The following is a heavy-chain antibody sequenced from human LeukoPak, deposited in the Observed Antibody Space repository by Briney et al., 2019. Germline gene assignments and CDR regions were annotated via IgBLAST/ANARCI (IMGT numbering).Heavy chain of an antibody. Sequence: PSETLSLTCAVYGGSFSGYYWSWIRQPPGKGLEWIGEINHSGSTNYNPSLKSRVTISVDTSKNQFSLKLSSVTAADTAVYYCARDTWFGESTYYYYYMDVWGKGTTVTISS. CDR2: INHSGST. J-gene: IGHJ6*03. V-gene: IGHV4-34*01. CDR1: GGSFSGYY. D-gene: IGHD3-10*01. CDR3: ARDTWFGESTYYYYYMDV.